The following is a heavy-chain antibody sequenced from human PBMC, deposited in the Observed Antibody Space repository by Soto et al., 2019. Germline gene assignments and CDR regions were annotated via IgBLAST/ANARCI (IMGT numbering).Heavy chain of an antibody. D-gene: IGHD3-10*01. CDR1: GFTFSAYA. CDR3: VKDLHFMGSGSRGDS. J-gene: IGHJ4*02. Sequence: EVQLLESGGGLVQPGGSLRLSCTASGFTFSAYAMSWVRLTPGRGLEWVSGITGSGSSTYYADSVKGRFTISRDKSKNMLYLHMNSLRAEDTAIYYCVKDLHFMGSGSRGDSWGQGSLVTVSS. CDR2: ITGSGSST. V-gene: IGHV3-23*01.